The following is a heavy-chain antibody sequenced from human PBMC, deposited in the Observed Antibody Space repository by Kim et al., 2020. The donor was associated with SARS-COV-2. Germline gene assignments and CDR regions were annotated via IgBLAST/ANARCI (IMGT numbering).Heavy chain of an antibody. V-gene: IGHV1-2*02. CDR1: GYTFTGYY. Sequence: ASVKVSCKASGYTFTGYYVHWLRQAPGQGLEWMGWINPNSGGTNYAQKFQGRVTMTRDTSITTAYMELSRLTSDDTAVYYCSIDRTGAAGDGVGHWGQGPLGTVSS. D-gene: IGHD4-17*01. CDR2: INPNSGGT. CDR3: SIDRTGAAGDGVGH. J-gene: IGHJ1*01.